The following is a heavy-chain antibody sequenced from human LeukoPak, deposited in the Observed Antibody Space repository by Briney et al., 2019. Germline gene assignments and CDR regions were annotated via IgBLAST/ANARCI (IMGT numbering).Heavy chain of an antibody. J-gene: IGHJ4*02. Sequence: GESLKISCKGSGYNFNTYWIAWVRQMPGKGLEWMGIIYPGDSDTRYSPSFQGQVTISADKSISTAYLQWSSLKASDTAMYYCARPRGNESPYYFDYWGQGTLVTVSS. D-gene: IGHD3-10*01. CDR3: ARPRGNESPYYFDY. V-gene: IGHV5-51*01. CDR1: GYNFNTYW. CDR2: IYPGDSDT.